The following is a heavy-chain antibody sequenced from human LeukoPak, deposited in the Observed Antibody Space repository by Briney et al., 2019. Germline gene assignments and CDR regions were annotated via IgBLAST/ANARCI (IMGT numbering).Heavy chain of an antibody. Sequence: ASVKVSCKASGYTFTSYAMHWVRQAPGQRLEWMGWINAGNGNTKYSQKFQGRVTITRDTSTSTAYMESSSLRSEDTAVYYCARGRKAYCGGDCYSADFDYWGQGTLVTVSS. D-gene: IGHD2-21*02. CDR1: GYTFTSYA. V-gene: IGHV1-3*01. CDR3: ARGRKAYCGGDCYSADFDY. J-gene: IGHJ4*02. CDR2: INAGNGNT.